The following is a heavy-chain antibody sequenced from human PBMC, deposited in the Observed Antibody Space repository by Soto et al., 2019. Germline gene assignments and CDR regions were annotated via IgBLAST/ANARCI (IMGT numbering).Heavy chain of an antibody. Sequence: SQTLSLTCAISGDSVSNIYATWNWIRLSPSRGLEWLGRTYYRSKWYNDYAVSVKSRITINPDTSKNQFFLQLTSVTPEDTAIYYCARVTWGPLDYWGQGTLVTVSS. CDR1: GDSVSNIYAT. D-gene: IGHD3-16*01. CDR3: ARVTWGPLDY. V-gene: IGHV6-1*01. CDR2: TYYRSKWYN. J-gene: IGHJ4*02.